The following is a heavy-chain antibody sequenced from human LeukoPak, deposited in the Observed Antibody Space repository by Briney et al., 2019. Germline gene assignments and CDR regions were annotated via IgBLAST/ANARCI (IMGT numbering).Heavy chain of an antibody. V-gene: IGHV3-21*01. D-gene: IGHD1-26*01. J-gene: IGHJ4*02. CDR3: ARDFIGHFDY. Sequence: GGSLRLSCAASGFIFSRNSMNWVRQAPGKGLEWVSSISSSSSYIYYADSVKGRFTISRDNAKNSLYLQMNSLRAEDTAVYYCARDFIGHFDYWGQGTLVTVSS. CDR2: ISSSSSYI. CDR1: GFIFSRNS.